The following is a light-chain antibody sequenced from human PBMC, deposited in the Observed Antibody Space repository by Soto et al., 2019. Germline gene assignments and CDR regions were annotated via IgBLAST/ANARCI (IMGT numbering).Light chain of an antibody. CDR3: QQYYSSPHT. V-gene: IGKV4-1*01. Sequence: DIVMTQSPGSLAVSLGERATINCKSSQNVLYSADNNNYLAWYQQKPGQPPKLLIYWASTRESGVPDRFSGSGSGTYFTLTISSLQAEDVAVYYCQQYYSSPHTFGGGTKVEIK. CDR1: QNVLYSADNNNY. J-gene: IGKJ4*01. CDR2: WAS.